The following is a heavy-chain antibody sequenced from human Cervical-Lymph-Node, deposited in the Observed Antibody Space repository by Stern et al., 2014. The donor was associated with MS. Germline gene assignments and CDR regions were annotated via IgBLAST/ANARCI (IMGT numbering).Heavy chain of an antibody. J-gene: IGHJ4*02. V-gene: IGHV1-18*01. Sequence: QVQLVQSGAEVKKPGASVKVSCKASGYTFTSYGITLVRQSPGQGLEWMGWINTYNGNPKDVHKFPGRGTRTTDTSTSTAYMELRSLKADDTAVYYCARDLYSGYDFLDYWGQGTLVTVSS. CDR3: ARDLYSGYDFLDY. CDR1: GYTFTSYG. D-gene: IGHD5-12*01. CDR2: INTYNGNP.